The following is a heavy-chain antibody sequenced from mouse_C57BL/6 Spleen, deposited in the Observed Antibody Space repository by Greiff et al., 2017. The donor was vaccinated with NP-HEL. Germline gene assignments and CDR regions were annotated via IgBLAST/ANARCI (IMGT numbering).Heavy chain of an antibody. D-gene: IGHD1-1*01. CDR3: ARNDGSSYEWYFDV. CDR1: GYSITSDY. Sequence: VQLKESGPGLAKPSQTLSLTCSVTGYSITSDYWNWIRKFPGNKLEYMGYISYSGSTYYNPSLKSGISITRDTSKNQYYLQLNSVTTEDTATYYCARNDGSSYEWYFDVWGTGTTVTVSS. J-gene: IGHJ1*03. V-gene: IGHV3-8*01. CDR2: ISYSGST.